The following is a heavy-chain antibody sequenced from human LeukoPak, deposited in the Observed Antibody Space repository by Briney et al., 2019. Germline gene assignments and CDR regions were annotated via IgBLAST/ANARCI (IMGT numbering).Heavy chain of an antibody. CDR1: GYTFTGYY. D-gene: IGHD2-2*01. CDR2: INPNSGDT. J-gene: IGHJ6*02. V-gene: IGHV1-2*02. Sequence: ASVKVSCKASGYTFTGYYMHWVRQAPGQGLEWMGWINPNSGDTNYAQKFQGRVTMASDTSISTAYMELSRLKSDDTAVYYCARPLWYQLLQGYYGMGVWGQGTTVTVSS. CDR3: ARPLWYQLLQGYYGMGV.